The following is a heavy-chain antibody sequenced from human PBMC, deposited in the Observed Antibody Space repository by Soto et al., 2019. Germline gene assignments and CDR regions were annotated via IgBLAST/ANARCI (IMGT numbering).Heavy chain of an antibody. CDR3: ASTRYSSSRYFDY. J-gene: IGHJ4*02. CDR2: IKQDGSEK. Sequence: GGSLRLSCAASGFTFSSYWMSWVRQAPGKGLEWVANIKQDGSEKYYVDSVKGRFTISRDNAKNSLYLQMNSLRAEDTAVYYCASTRYSSSRYFDYWGQGTLVTVSS. CDR1: GFTFSSYW. D-gene: IGHD6-6*01. V-gene: IGHV3-7*03.